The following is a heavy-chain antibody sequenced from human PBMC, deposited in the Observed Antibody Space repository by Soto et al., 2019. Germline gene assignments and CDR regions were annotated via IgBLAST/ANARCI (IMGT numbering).Heavy chain of an antibody. J-gene: IGHJ6*02. CDR1: GGTFSSYA. CDR3: ARXAIVGATNGYYYYGMDV. Sequence: SVKVSCKASGGTFSSYAISWVRQAPGQGLEWMGGIIPIFDTANYAQKFQGRVTITADESTSTAYMELSSLRSEDTAVYYCARXAIVGATNGYYYYGMDVWGQGTTVTVSS. CDR2: IIPIFDTA. V-gene: IGHV1-69*13. D-gene: IGHD1-26*01.